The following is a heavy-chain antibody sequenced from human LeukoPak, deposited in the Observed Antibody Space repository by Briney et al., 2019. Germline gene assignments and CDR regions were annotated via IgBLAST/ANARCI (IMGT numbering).Heavy chain of an antibody. CDR2: ISANNGET. Sequence: GASVKVSCKAAGYTFNTYGISWVRQAPGQGLEWMAWISANNGETRYAQNLQGRVTMTTDTSTSTAYMELRSLRSDDTAVYYCARVPPSAHQLLSSDYWGQGTQVTVSS. J-gene: IGHJ4*02. D-gene: IGHD2-2*01. CDR1: GYTFNTYG. V-gene: IGHV1-18*01. CDR3: ARVPPSAHQLLSSDY.